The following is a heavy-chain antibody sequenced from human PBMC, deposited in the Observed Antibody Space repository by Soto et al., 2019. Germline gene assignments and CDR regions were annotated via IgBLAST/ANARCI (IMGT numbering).Heavy chain of an antibody. Sequence: ASVKVSCKASGYSFTSYGITWVRQAPGQGLEWLGWISPYNDDTKYAQRLQGRATMTTDTSTRTAYMDIRGLRSDDTAIYYCARRVFFVSSGARNYHYYGMAFWGQGTTVTVSS. J-gene: IGHJ6*02. CDR3: ARRVFFVSSGARNYHYYGMAF. D-gene: IGHD3-22*01. CDR1: GYSFTSYG. V-gene: IGHV1-18*01. CDR2: ISPYNDDT.